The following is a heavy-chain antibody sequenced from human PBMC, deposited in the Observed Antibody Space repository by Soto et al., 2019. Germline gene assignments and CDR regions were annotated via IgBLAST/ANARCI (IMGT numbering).Heavy chain of an antibody. CDR2: ISASAAQT. V-gene: IGHV3-23*01. Sequence: EALILESGGGLAQPGGSLTLSCTASGFNFNIYAMSWVRQAPGKGLEWVSGISASAAQTYYAESVKGRFAISRDNSKSTLYLQLNGLTPEDTARYFCAKPLTAGGSNSWGPGTLVAVSS. CDR1: GFNFNIYA. CDR3: AKPLTAGGSNS. D-gene: IGHD6-25*01. J-gene: IGHJ4*02.